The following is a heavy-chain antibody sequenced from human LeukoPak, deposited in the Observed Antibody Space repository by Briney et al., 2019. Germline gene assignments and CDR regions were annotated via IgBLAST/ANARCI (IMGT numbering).Heavy chain of an antibody. V-gene: IGHV1-69*13. CDR2: IIPIFGTA. CDR1: GGTFSSHA. J-gene: IGHJ4*02. CDR3: AREAYGDYETFDY. Sequence: GASVKVSCKASGGTFSSHAISWVRQAPGQGLEWMGGIIPIFGTANYAQKFQGRVTITADESTSTAYMELSSLRSEDTAVYYCAREAYGDYETFDYWGQGTLVTVSS. D-gene: IGHD4-17*01.